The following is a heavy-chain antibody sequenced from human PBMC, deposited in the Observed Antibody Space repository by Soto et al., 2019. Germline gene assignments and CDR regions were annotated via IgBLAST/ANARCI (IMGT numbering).Heavy chain of an antibody. CDR1: GGSFSGYY. CDR3: ASLSSSWANWFDP. D-gene: IGHD6-13*01. V-gene: IGHV4-34*01. J-gene: IGHJ5*02. CDR2: INHSGST. Sequence: PSETLSLTCAVYGGSFSGYYWSWIRQPPGKGLEWIGEINHSGSTNYNPSLKSRVTISVDTSKNQFSLKLSSVTAADTAVYYCASLSSSWANWFDPWGQGTLVTVSS.